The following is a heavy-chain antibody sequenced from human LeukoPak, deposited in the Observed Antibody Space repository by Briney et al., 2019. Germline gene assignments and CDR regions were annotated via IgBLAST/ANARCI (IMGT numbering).Heavy chain of an antibody. D-gene: IGHD5-18*01. CDR2: ISGSSSYI. J-gene: IGHJ5*02. Sequence: PGGSLRLSCAASGFTFSTYSMNWVRQAPGKGLEWVSSISGSSSYIYYADSVKGRFTISRDSAQNSLYLQMNSLRAEDMAVYYCARGQSYGWFDPWGQGTLVTVSS. CDR1: GFTFSTYS. V-gene: IGHV3-21*01. CDR3: ARGQSYGWFDP.